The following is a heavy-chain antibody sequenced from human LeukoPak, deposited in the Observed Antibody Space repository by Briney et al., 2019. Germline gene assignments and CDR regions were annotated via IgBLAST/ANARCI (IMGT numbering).Heavy chain of an antibody. Sequence: ASVKVSCKASGYTFTSYYMHWVRQAPGQGLEWMGIINPSGGSTSYAQKFQGRVTMTRDTSTSTVYMELSSLRSEDTAVYYCARTPPDGYNRYYFDYWGQGTLVTVSS. D-gene: IGHD5-24*01. CDR3: ARTPPDGYNRYYFDY. J-gene: IGHJ4*02. CDR1: GYTFTSYY. CDR2: INPSGGST. V-gene: IGHV1-46*01.